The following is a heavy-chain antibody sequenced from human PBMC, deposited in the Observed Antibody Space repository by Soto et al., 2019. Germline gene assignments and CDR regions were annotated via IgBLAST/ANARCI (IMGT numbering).Heavy chain of an antibody. CDR2: IKQDGSEK. Sequence: EVQLVESGGGLVQPGGSLRLSCAASGFTFSSYWMSWVRQAPGKGLEWVANIKQDGSEKYYVDSVKGRFTISRDNAKNSLYLQMNSLRAEDTAVYYCERDSAIRMRHLTALDWGQGTPVTVSS. J-gene: IGHJ4*02. D-gene: IGHD3-3*02. CDR1: GFTFSSYW. CDR3: ERDSAIRMRHLTALD. V-gene: IGHV3-7*03.